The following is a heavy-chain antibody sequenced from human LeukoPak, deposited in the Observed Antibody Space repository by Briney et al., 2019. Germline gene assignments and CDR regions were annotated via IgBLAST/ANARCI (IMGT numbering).Heavy chain of an antibody. Sequence: SQTLSLTCTASGGSISSGGYYWSWIRQHPGKGLEWIGYIYYSGSTYYNPSLKSRVTISVDTSKNQFSLKLSSVTAADTAVYYCARVSTFYSSGWYTAGYYCMDVWGKGTTVTVSS. V-gene: IGHV4-31*03. CDR3: ARVSTFYSSGWYTAGYYCMDV. D-gene: IGHD6-19*01. CDR1: GGSISSGGYY. CDR2: IYYSGST. J-gene: IGHJ6*03.